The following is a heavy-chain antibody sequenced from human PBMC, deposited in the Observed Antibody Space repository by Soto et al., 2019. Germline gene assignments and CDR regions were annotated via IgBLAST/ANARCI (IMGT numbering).Heavy chain of an antibody. J-gene: IGHJ4*02. V-gene: IGHV1-3*04. CDR1: GYTFTDYT. D-gene: IGHD3-10*01. Sequence: QVQLVQSGSEVKKPGASVMVSCKASGYTFTDYTIHWVRQAPGQRLEWMGSINTGNDYTRYSENFQDRVTITRDTSASTAYMELSSLRSEDTAVYYCARDTYFGSGNYTYFDYWGQGTLVTVSS. CDR3: ARDTYFGSGNYTYFDY. CDR2: INTGNDYT.